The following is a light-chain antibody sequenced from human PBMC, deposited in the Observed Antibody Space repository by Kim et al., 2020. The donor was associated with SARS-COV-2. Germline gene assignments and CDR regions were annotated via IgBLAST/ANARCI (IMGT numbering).Light chain of an antibody. CDR3: QSYDSSNWV. V-gene: IGLV6-57*03. CDR2: EDN. CDR1: SGSIASNY. J-gene: IGLJ3*02. Sequence: GRTVTNSCTRSSGSIASNYVQWYQQRPGSAPTTVIYEDNHRPSGVPDRFSGSIDSSSNTASLTISGLKTEDEAGYYCQSYDSSNWVFGGGTKLTVL.